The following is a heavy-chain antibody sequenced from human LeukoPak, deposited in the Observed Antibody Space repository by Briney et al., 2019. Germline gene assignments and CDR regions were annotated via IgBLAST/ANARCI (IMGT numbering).Heavy chain of an antibody. CDR3: VLRPPAAVRSFDY. V-gene: IGHV4-30-4*01. J-gene: IGHJ4*02. CDR1: GGSISSGDYY. CDR2: IYYSGST. Sequence: SETLSLTCTVSGGSISSGDYYWSWIRQPPGKGLEWIGYIYYSGSTYYNPSLKSRVTISVDTSKNQFSLKLSSVTAADTAVYYCVLRPPAAVRSFDYWGQGTLVTVSS. D-gene: IGHD6-13*01.